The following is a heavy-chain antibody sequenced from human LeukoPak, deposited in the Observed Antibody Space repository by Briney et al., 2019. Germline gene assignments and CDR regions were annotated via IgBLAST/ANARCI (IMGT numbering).Heavy chain of an antibody. D-gene: IGHD3-10*01. CDR1: GGSFSGYY. Sequence: PSETLSLTCAVYGGSFSGYYWSWIRQPPGKGLEWIGEINHSGSTNYNPSLKSRVTISVDTSKNQFSLKLSSVTAADTAVYYCARAPRWYYYGSGAPLDYWGQGTLVTVSS. J-gene: IGHJ4*02. CDR3: ARAPRWYYYGSGAPLDY. CDR2: INHSGST. V-gene: IGHV4-34*01.